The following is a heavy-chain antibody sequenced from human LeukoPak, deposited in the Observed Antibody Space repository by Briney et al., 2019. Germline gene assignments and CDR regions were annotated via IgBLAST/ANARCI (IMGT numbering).Heavy chain of an antibody. CDR3: ARHMWELPNPHFDY. CDR1: GYTFTSYG. Sequence: ASVKVSCKASGYTFTSYGISWVRQAPGQGLEYMGWISAYNGNTNYAQKLQGRVTMTTDTSTSTAYMELRSLRSDDTAVYYCARHMWELPNPHFDYWGQGTLVTVSS. CDR2: ISAYNGNT. V-gene: IGHV1-18*01. D-gene: IGHD1-26*01. J-gene: IGHJ4*02.